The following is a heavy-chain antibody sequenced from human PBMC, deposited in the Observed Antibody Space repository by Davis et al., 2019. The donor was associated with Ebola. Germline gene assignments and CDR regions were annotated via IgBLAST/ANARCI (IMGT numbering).Heavy chain of an antibody. CDR1: GFTFSSYA. J-gene: IGHJ6*02. V-gene: IGHV3-30*04. Sequence: PGGSLRLSCAASGFTFSSYAMHWVRQAPGKGLEWVAVISYDGSNKYYADSVKGRFTISRDNSKNTLYLQMNSLRAEDTAVYYCARDRDYLWGDYSYYGMDVWGQGTTVTVSS. CDR3: ARDRDYLWGDYSYYGMDV. CDR2: ISYDGSNK. D-gene: IGHD3-16*01.